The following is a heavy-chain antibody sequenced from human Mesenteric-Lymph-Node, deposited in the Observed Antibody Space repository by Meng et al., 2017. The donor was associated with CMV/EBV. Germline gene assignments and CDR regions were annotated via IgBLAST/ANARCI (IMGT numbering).Heavy chain of an antibody. Sequence: QGQVPRGGAGLLEPSETLSVTPAVYGGPFNGYHWKWLRQSQGKGLVWIGKTNHSGSTTYNPSFTSRIIISVDTSTNQISLNMSSVTAADTAVYYCARGSSYDILTGYFDYWGQGALVTVSS. CDR2: TNHSGST. J-gene: IGHJ4*02. CDR3: ARGSSYDILTGYFDY. V-gene: IGHV4-34*01. CDR1: GGPFNGYH. D-gene: IGHD3-9*01.